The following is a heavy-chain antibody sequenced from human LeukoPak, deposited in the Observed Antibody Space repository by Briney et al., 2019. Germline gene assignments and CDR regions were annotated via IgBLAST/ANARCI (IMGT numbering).Heavy chain of an antibody. J-gene: IGHJ3*02. V-gene: IGHV3-30*18. CDR1: GFTFSTYD. D-gene: IGHD3-10*01. Sequence: PGRSLRLSCAASGFTFSTYDMHWVRQAPGXGLEWVAIISYDGSDKYYADSVKGRFTISRDNSKNTLYLQMNSLRAEDTAVYYCAKDFGEAAFDIWGQGTMVTVSS. CDR2: ISYDGSDK. CDR3: AKDFGEAAFDI.